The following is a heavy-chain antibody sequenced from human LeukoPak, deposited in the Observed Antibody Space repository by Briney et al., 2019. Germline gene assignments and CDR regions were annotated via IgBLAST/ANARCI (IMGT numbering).Heavy chain of an antibody. CDR3: ARLGGNNAFDI. V-gene: IGHV4-30-4*08. J-gene: IGHJ3*02. CDR2: IYYSGST. Sequence: SETLSLTCTVSGGSISSGDYYWSWIRQPPGKGLEWIGYIYYSGSTYYNPSLKSRVTISVDTSKNQFSLKLSSVTAADTTVYYCARLGGNNAFDIWGQGTMVTVSS. D-gene: IGHD4-23*01. CDR1: GGSISSGDYY.